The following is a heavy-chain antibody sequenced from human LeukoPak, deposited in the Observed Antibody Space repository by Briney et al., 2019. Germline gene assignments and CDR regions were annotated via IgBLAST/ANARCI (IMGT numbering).Heavy chain of an antibody. CDR1: GGSFSGYY. V-gene: IGHV4-34*01. CDR2: INHSGST. J-gene: IGHJ3*02. Sequence: ASETLSLTCAVYGGSFSGYYWSWIRQPPGKGLEWIGEINHSGSTNYNPSLKSRVTISVDTSKNQFSLKLSSVTAADTAVYYCARGRGYCSSTSCYAQVPDAFDIWGQGTMVTVSS. D-gene: IGHD2-2*01. CDR3: ARGRGYCSSTSCYAQVPDAFDI.